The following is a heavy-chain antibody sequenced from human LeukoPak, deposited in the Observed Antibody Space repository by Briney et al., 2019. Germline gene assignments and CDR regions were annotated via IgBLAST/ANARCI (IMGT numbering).Heavy chain of an antibody. CDR1: GFTFDDYA. CDR2: MSGDGGST. CDR3: AAGDSFDY. V-gene: IGHV3-43*02. D-gene: IGHD2-21*02. Sequence: GGSLRLSCAASGFTFDDYAMHWVRQAPGKGLEWVSLMSGDGGSTYYGDCVKGRFTISRDNSKNSLYLQMNSLRTEDPALYYCAAGDSFDYWGQGTLVTVSS. J-gene: IGHJ4*02.